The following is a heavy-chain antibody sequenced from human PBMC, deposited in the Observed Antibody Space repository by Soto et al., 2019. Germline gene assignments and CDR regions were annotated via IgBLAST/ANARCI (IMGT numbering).Heavy chain of an antibody. CDR2: IYPGDSDT. D-gene: IGHD6-19*01. J-gene: IGHJ4*02. Sequence: GESLKISCKGSGYSFTNYWIGWVRQMPGKGLEWMGIIYPGDSDTRYSPSFQGQVTISADKSISTAYLQRSSLKASDTAMYYCARLSGSGSNYLDYWGQGTLVTVSS. CDR3: ARLSGSGSNYLDY. CDR1: GYSFTNYW. V-gene: IGHV5-51*01.